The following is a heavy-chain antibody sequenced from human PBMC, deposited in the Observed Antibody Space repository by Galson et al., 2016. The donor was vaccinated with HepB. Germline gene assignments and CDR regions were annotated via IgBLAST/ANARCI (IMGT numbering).Heavy chain of an antibody. J-gene: IGHJ6*02. CDR3: ARAIPRGGIYVFPYYYYDMDV. Sequence: SLRLSCAASGFTLSGSGMHWVRQAPGKGLEWVAVILYDGSNKFYGDSVKGRFTISRDIPKNTLYLQMNSLRAEDTAVYHCARAIPRGGIYVFPYYYYDMDVWGRGTTVIVSS. CDR1: GFTLSGSG. CDR2: ILYDGSNK. V-gene: IGHV3-33*01. D-gene: IGHD3-10*01.